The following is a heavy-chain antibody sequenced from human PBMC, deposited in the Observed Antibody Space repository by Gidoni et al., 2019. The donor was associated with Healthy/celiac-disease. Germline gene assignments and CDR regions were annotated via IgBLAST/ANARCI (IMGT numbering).Heavy chain of an antibody. Sequence: EVQLVVSGGALVQPGGSLRLSCAASGFTFSSYSMNWVRQAPGKGLEWVSYISSSSSTIYYADAVKGRFTISRDNAKNSLYLQMNSLRAEDTAVYYCASVGYCSSTSCSDDAFDIWGQGTMVTVSS. J-gene: IGHJ3*02. V-gene: IGHV3-48*01. D-gene: IGHD2-2*01. CDR2: ISSSSSTI. CDR3: ASVGYCSSTSCSDDAFDI. CDR1: GFTFSSYS.